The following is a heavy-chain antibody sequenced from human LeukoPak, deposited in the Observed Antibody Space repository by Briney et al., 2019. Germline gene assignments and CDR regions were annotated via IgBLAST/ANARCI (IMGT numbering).Heavy chain of an antibody. D-gene: IGHD3-10*01. CDR2: INPSGGST. CDR3: AVGSSSTYYYGSGSYSNWFDP. CDR1: GYTFTSYY. J-gene: IGHJ5*02. Sequence: ASVKVSCKASGYTFTSYYMHWVRQAPGQGLEWMGIINPSGGSTSYAQKFQGRVTMTRDTSTSTVYMELSSLRSEDTAVYYCAVGSSSTYYYGSGSYSNWFDPWGQGTLVTVSS. V-gene: IGHV1-46*01.